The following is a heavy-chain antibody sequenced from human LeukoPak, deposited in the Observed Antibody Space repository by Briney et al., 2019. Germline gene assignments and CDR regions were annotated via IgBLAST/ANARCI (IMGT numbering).Heavy chain of an antibody. CDR3: ATSVLLEPYYFDY. J-gene: IGHJ4*02. Sequence: ASVKISCKVSGYTFTDYYMHWVQQAPGKGLEWMGLVDPEDGETIYAEKFQGRVTITADTPTDTAYMELSSLRSEDTAVYYCATSVLLEPYYFDYWGQGTLVTVSS. V-gene: IGHV1-69-2*01. D-gene: IGHD1-20*01. CDR2: VDPEDGET. CDR1: GYTFTDYY.